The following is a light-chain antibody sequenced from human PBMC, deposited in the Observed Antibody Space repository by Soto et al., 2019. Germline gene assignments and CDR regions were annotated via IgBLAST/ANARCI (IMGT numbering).Light chain of an antibody. V-gene: IGKV3-20*01. CDR1: QSVTTRY. CDR2: GVS. CDR3: QQRYSTSST. J-gene: IGKJ5*01. Sequence: SVFPRPPGTLNLSPGERATLSCRASQSVTTRYLAWYQQKPGQAPRLLIHGVSSRATGIPDRFSGSGAGTDFTLTISSLQPEDVATYYCQQRYSTSSTFGQGTRLEI.